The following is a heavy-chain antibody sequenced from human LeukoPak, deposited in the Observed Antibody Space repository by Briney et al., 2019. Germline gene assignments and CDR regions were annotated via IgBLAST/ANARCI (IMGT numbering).Heavy chain of an antibody. CDR2: INAGNGNT. D-gene: IGHD1-26*01. CDR1: GYTFTSYA. V-gene: IGHV1-3*03. J-gene: IGHJ3*02. Sequence: ASVKVSCKASGYTFTSYAMHWVRQAPGQRLEWMGWINAGNGNTKYSQEFQGRVTMTRDMSTSTVYMELSSLRSEDTAVYYCARDSSIVGAGGAFDIWGQGTMVTVSS. CDR3: ARDSSIVGAGGAFDI.